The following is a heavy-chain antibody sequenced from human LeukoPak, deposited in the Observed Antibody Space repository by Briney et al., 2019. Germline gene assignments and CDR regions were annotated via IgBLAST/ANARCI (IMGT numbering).Heavy chain of an antibody. J-gene: IGHJ4*02. D-gene: IGHD5-12*01. CDR3: AKDMSSSGYDRLDY. CDR2: IDWDGGST. CDR1: GFTFDDYA. V-gene: IGHV3-43D*03. Sequence: GGSLRLSCAASGFTFDDYAIHWVRQAPGKGLEWVSLIDWDGGSTYYTDSVKGRFTISRDNSKNSLFLQMNSLRAEDTALYYCAKDMSSSGYDRLDYWGQGTLVTVSS.